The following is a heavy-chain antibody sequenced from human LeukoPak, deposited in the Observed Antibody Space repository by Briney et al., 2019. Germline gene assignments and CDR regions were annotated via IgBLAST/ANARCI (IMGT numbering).Heavy chain of an antibody. V-gene: IGHV3-21*01. CDR3: VPVYYGSGSD. CDR1: GFTFSSYS. J-gene: IGHJ4*02. CDR2: ISSSSSYM. Sequence: GGSLRLSCAASGFTFSSYSMNWVRQAPGKGLEWVSSISSSSSYMHYADSVKGRFTISRDDAKNSLYLQMNSLRAEDTAVYYCVPVYYGSGSDWGQGTLVTVSS. D-gene: IGHD3-10*01.